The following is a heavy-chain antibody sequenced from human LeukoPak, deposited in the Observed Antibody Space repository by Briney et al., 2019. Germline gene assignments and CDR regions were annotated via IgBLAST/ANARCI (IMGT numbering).Heavy chain of an antibody. D-gene: IGHD2-15*01. CDR1: GFTFSVTA. Sequence: GGSLRLSCAASGFTFSVTAMSWVRQAPGKGLQWVSGISGGSGSTYYADSVKGRFTISRDNPKNTLYLQMNTLRAEDTAVYYCAKVRTYCSGGTCYSHHFYGMDVWGQGTTVTVSS. V-gene: IGHV3-23*01. CDR3: AKVRTYCSGGTCYSHHFYGMDV. J-gene: IGHJ6*02. CDR2: ISGGSGST.